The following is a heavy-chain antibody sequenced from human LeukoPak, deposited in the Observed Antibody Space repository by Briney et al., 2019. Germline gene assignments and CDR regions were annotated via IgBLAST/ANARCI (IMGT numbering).Heavy chain of an antibody. CDR2: IYYSGST. V-gene: IGHV4-39*01. Sequence: SETLSLTCTVSGGSICSSNYNWGWIRQPPGKGLEWVGSIYYSGSTYYNPSLKSRVTISVDTSKNQFSLKLSSVTAADTAVYYCASLGDSYATDYWGQGTLVTVSS. J-gene: IGHJ4*02. CDR1: GGSICSSNYN. CDR3: ASLGDSYATDY. D-gene: IGHD5-18*01.